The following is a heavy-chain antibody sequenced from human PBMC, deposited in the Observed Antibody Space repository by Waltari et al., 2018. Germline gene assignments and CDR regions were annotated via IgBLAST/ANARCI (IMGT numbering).Heavy chain of an antibody. Sequence: QVQLQESGPGLVKPSETLSLTCTVAGGSISSYYWSWIRQPAGKGLEWIGRIYTSGSTNYNPSLKSRVTMSVDTSKNQFSLKLSSVTAADTAVYYCARTLQQWLVPGWFDPWGQGTLVTVSS. V-gene: IGHV4-4*07. CDR1: GGSISSYY. D-gene: IGHD6-19*01. CDR2: IYTSGST. J-gene: IGHJ5*02. CDR3: ARTLQQWLVPGWFDP.